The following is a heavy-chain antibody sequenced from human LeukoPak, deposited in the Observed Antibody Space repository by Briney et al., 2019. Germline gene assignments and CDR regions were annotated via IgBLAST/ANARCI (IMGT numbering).Heavy chain of an antibody. CDR3: ARQGHDYGDPDAFDI. J-gene: IGHJ3*02. Sequence: PSETLSLTCAVYGGSFSGYYWSWIRQPPGKGLEWIGEINHSGSTNYNPSLKSRVTISVDTSKNQFSLKLSSVTAADTAVYYCARQGHDYGDPDAFDIWGQGTMVTVSS. CDR1: GGSFSGYY. CDR2: INHSGST. V-gene: IGHV4-34*01. D-gene: IGHD4-17*01.